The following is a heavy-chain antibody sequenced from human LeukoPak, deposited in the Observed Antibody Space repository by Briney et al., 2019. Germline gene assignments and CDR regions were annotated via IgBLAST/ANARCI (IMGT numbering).Heavy chain of an antibody. CDR3: ARGQMDHIAAAGTGVYYFDY. V-gene: IGHV4-59*12. CDR2: IYYSGFT. J-gene: IGHJ4*02. Sequence: PSETLSLTCTVSGGSISSYYWSWIRQSPGKGLEWIGYIYYSGFTNYNPSLKSRVTISVDTSKNQFSLKLSSVTAADTAVYYCARGQMDHIAAAGTGVYYFDYWGQGTLVTVSS. D-gene: IGHD6-13*01. CDR1: GGSISSYY.